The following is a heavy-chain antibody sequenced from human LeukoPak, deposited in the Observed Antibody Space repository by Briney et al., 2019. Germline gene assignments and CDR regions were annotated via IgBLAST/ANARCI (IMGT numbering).Heavy chain of an antibody. D-gene: IGHD2-2*01. J-gene: IGHJ4*02. CDR1: GYTFTGYY. V-gene: IGHV1-2*02. Sequence: ASVKVSCKASGYTFTGYYIHWVRQVPGQGLEWMGWINPNSGGTNYAQKFRGRVTMTRDTSISTAYMELSSLRSDDTAVYYCATLYCSSTSCSIGKGDYWGQGTLVTVSS. CDR3: ATLYCSSTSCSIGKGDY. CDR2: INPNSGGT.